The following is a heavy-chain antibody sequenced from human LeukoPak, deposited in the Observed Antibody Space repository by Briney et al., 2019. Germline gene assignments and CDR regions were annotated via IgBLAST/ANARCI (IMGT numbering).Heavy chain of an antibody. CDR3: ARLGCSSCSCYGWYFDY. CDR1: AHGSTRYW. V-gene: IGHV5-51*01. J-gene: IGHJ4*02. D-gene: IGHD2-2*01. CDR2: IYYGNSDT. Sequence: GQAVKFSSTVSAHGSTRYWIGWVGQTPGKGLEWRGWIYYGNSDTRYSPSLQGQVTISADKSKSMAYLQWSCLKAADTAMYYCARLGCSSCSCYGWYFDYGGKETLVTAPS.